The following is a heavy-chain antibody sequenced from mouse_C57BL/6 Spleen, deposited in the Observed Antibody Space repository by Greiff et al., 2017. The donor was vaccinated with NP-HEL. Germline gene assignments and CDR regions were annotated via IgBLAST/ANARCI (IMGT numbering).Heavy chain of an antibody. CDR3: ARRQRNLVFDY. J-gene: IGHJ2*01. Sequence: EVQLQQSGPELVKPGASVKISCKASGYTFTDYYMNWVKQSHGKSLEWIGDINPNNGGTSYNQKFKGKATLTVDKSSSTAYMELRSLTSEDSAVYYCARRQRNLVFDYWGQGTTLTVSS. V-gene: IGHV1-26*01. CDR1: GYTFTDYY. CDR2: INPNNGGT. D-gene: IGHD2-2*01.